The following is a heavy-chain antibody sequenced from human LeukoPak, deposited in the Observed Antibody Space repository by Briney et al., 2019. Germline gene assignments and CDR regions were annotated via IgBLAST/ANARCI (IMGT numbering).Heavy chain of an antibody. Sequence: GGSLRLSCAASGFTFSTYWMKWVRQAPGKGLEWVASIKEDGSDKYYVDSVKGRFSISRDNAKNSLYLQMNSLRPEDTAVYYCAKGGHCDFDYWGQGTLVTVSS. J-gene: IGHJ4*02. CDR3: AKGGHCDFDY. V-gene: IGHV3-7*01. D-gene: IGHD2-21*02. CDR1: GFTFSTYW. CDR2: IKEDGSDK.